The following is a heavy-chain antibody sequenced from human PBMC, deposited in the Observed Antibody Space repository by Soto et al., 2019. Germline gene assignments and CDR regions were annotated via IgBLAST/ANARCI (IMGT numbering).Heavy chain of an antibody. CDR3: ARVAAAGTGPYWFDP. D-gene: IGHD6-13*01. J-gene: IGHJ5*02. Sequence: SETLSLTCTVSGGSISSSSYYWGWIRQPPGTGLEWIGSMYYSGSTYYNPSLKGRVTISVDTSKNQFSLKLSSVTAADTAVYFCARVAAAGTGPYWFDPWGQGTLVTVSS. V-gene: IGHV4-39*01. CDR1: GGSISSSSYY. CDR2: MYYSGST.